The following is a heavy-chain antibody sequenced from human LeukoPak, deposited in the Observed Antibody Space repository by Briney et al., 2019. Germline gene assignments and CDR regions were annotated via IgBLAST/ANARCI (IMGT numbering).Heavy chain of an antibody. J-gene: IGHJ4*02. D-gene: IGHD5-12*01. V-gene: IGHV4-39*01. CDR3: ARARETVAIDY. CDR1: GGSISSSSYY. Sequence: PSETLSLTCTVSGGSISSSSYYWGWIRQPPGKGLEWIGSIYYSGSTYYNPSLKSRVTISVDTSKNQFSLKLSSVTAADTAVFYCARARETVAIDYWSQGTLVTVSS. CDR2: IYYSGST.